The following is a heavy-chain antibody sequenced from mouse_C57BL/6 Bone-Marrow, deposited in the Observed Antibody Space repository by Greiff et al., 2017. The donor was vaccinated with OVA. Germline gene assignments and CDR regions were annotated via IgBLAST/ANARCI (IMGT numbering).Heavy chain of an antibody. J-gene: IGHJ3*01. CDR3: AISGTY. Sequence: QVQLQQPGAELVKPGASVKVSCKASGYTFTSYWMHWVKQRPGQGLEWIGWIYPRDGSTKYNEQFKGKATLTVDTSSSTAYMELHSLTSEDSAVYFCAISGTYWGQGTLVTVAA. CDR1: GYTFTSYW. CDR2: IYPRDGST. V-gene: IGHV1-85*01.